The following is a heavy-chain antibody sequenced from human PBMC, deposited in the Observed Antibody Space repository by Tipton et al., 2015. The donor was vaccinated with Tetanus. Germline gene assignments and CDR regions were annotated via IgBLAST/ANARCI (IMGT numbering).Heavy chain of an antibody. J-gene: IGHJ4*02. V-gene: IGHV4-39*07. CDR2: ISYSGST. CDR1: GASISSSRRFD. D-gene: IGHD3-3*01. CDR3: ARESITIFGVVSIDH. Sequence: TLSLTCTVSGASISSSRRFDCGWIRQPPGKGLEWIGTISYSGSTSSNPSLKSRVTMSVDNSKNQFSLKLNSVTAADTAVYYCARESITIFGVVSIDHWGQGTLVTVSS.